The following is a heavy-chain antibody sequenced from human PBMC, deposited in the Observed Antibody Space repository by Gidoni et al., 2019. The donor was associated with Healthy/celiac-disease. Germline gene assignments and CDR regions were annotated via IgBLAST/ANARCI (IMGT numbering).Heavy chain of an antibody. CDR2: IYYSGST. D-gene: IGHD1-26*01. CDR1: GGSISSYY. V-gene: IGHV4-59*01. J-gene: IGHJ3*02. CDR3: ARDKGVGATTRNDAFDI. Sequence: QVQLQESGPGLVKPSETLSLTCTVSGGSISSYYWSWIRQPPGKGLEWIGYIYYSGSTNYNPSLKSRVTISVDTSKNQFSLKLSSVTAADTAVYYCARDKGVGATTRNDAFDIWGQGTMVTVSS.